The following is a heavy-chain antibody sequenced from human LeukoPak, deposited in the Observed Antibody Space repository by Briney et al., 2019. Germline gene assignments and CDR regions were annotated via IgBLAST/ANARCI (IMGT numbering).Heavy chain of an antibody. CDR3: ARGFFVAARRGWFDP. Sequence: SETLSLTCTVSGGSISSYYWSWIRQPAGKGLEWIGRIYTSGSTYYNPSLKSRVTISVDRSKNQFSLKLSSVTAADTAVYYCARGFFVAARRGWFDPWGQGTLVTVSS. V-gene: IGHV4-4*07. CDR2: IYTSGST. J-gene: IGHJ5*02. D-gene: IGHD6-6*01. CDR1: GGSISSYY.